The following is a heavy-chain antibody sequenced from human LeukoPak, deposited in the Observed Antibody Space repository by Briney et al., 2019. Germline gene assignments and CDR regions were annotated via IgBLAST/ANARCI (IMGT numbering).Heavy chain of an antibody. CDR1: GGTFSSYA. V-gene: IGHV1-69*04. D-gene: IGHD2-8*01. Sequence: SVKVSCKASGGTFSSYAISWVRQAPGQGLEWMGRIIPILGIANYAQKFQGRVTITADKSTSTAYMELSSLRSEDTAAYYCARDLPYGIYYYYYYGMDVWGQGTTVTVSS. CDR2: IIPILGIA. J-gene: IGHJ6*02. CDR3: ARDLPYGIYYYYYYGMDV.